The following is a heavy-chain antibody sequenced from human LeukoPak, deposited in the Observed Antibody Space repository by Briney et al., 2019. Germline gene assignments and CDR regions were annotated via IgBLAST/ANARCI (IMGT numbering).Heavy chain of an antibody. Sequence: GGSLRLSCAASGFTFSSYAMHWVRQAPGEGLEWVAVISYDGSSKYYADSVKGRFTISRDNAKNSLYLQMNSLRAEDTAVYYCARGGWNYVFNYWGQGTLVTVSS. CDR3: ARGGWNYVFNY. D-gene: IGHD1-7*01. V-gene: IGHV3-30-3*01. J-gene: IGHJ4*02. CDR1: GFTFSSYA. CDR2: ISYDGSSK.